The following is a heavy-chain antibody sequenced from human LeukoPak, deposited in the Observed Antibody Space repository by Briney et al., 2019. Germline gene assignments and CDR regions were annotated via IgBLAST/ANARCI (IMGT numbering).Heavy chain of an antibody. CDR1: GFTFSSYS. D-gene: IGHD6-19*01. CDR3: ARCSSGWLIFDY. CDR2: ISSSSSYI. J-gene: IGHJ4*01. Sequence: GGSLRLSCAASGFTFSSYSMNWVRQAPGKGLEWVSSISSSSSYIYYADSVKGRFTISRDNAKNSLYLQMNSLRAEDTAVYYCARCSSGWLIFDYWGLGTLVTVS. V-gene: IGHV3-21*01.